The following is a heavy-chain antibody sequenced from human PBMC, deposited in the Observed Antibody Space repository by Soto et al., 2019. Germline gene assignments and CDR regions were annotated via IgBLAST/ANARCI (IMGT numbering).Heavy chain of an antibody. CDR3: ARDANLVDS. CDR2: ISSTSIYI. CDR1: GFTFSDYS. D-gene: IGHD2-15*01. J-gene: IGHJ4*02. Sequence: EVQLVESGGGLVKPGGSLRHSCAASGFTFSDYSMTWVRQAPGKGLEWVSSISSTSIYIFYADSVKGRFTIFRDNAKNSLYLQMNSLRAEDTAVYYCARDANLVDSWGQGTLVTVSS. V-gene: IGHV3-21*01.